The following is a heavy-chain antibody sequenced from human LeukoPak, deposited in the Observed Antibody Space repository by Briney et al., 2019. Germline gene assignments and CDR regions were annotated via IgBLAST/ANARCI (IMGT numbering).Heavy chain of an antibody. V-gene: IGHV1-69*05. CDR2: IIPIFGTA. CDR1: GGTFSSYA. CDR3: ARVYCSSTSCYGGNFDY. D-gene: IGHD2-2*01. Sequence: SVKVSCKASGGTFSSYAISWVRQAPGQGLEWMGGIIPIFGTANYAQKFQGRVTITTDESTSTAYMELSSLRSEDTAVYYCARVYCSSTSCYGGNFDYWGQGTLATVSS. J-gene: IGHJ4*02.